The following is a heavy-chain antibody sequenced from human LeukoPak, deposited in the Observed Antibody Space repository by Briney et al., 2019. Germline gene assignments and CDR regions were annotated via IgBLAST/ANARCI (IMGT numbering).Heavy chain of an antibody. Sequence: PGGSLRLSCAASGSTFSRYAMSWVRQAPGKGLEWLSAISESDGSTYYADSVKGRFTISRDNSKNTLYLQMNSLEADDTAVYFCAKDISQGYTFGSIEEDYWGQGTLVTVSS. CDR1: GSTFSRYA. CDR2: ISESDGST. CDR3: AKDISQGYTFGSIEEDY. J-gene: IGHJ4*02. D-gene: IGHD5-18*01. V-gene: IGHV3-23*01.